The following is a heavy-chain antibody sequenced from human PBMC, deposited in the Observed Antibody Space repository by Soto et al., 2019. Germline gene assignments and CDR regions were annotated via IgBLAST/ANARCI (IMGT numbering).Heavy chain of an antibody. V-gene: IGHV4-59*11. CDR2: IYHTVNT. CDR3: ARLQYTVVTALDI. CDR1: GVSLGSHF. D-gene: IGHD2-15*01. Sequence: PSETLSLTCSVSGVSLGSHFWSWIRQAPGKGPELVGYIYHTVNTNYNPALKSRVTISMDTSKNHLSLQLSSVTAVDTAVYYCARLQYTVVTALDIWGQGTMVTVS. J-gene: IGHJ3*02.